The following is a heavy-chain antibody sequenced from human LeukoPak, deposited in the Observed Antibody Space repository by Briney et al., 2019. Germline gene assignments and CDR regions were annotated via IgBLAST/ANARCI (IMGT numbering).Heavy chain of an antibody. J-gene: IGHJ4*02. CDR1: GGTFSSYA. Sequence: GAVTVSCKGCGGTFSSYAISWVGQARGKGGEGMGWISAYRGKTNYVQNLQGRVTINTERYTSTAYMEVRRQREDDRDVYYCARDRYYDATGQVDYWGQGTLVTVSS. CDR2: ISAYRGKT. CDR3: ARDRYYDATGQVDY. D-gene: IGHD3-22*01. V-gene: IGHV1-18*01.